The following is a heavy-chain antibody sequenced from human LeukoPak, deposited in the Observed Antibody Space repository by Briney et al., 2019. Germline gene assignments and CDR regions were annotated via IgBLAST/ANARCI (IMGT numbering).Heavy chain of an antibody. J-gene: IGHJ4*02. CDR3: ARVLAYSSGWYSDY. CDR1: GYTFTSYG. CDR2: ISAYNGNT. D-gene: IGHD6-19*01. V-gene: IGHV1-18*01. Sequence: ASVKVSFKASGYTFTSYGISWVRQAPGQGLEWMGWISAYNGNTKYAQKLQGRVTMTTDTSTSTAYMELRSLRSDDTAVYYCARVLAYSSGWYSDYWGQGTLVTVSS.